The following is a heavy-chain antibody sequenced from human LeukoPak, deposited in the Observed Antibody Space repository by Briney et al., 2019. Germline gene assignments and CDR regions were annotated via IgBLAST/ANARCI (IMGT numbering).Heavy chain of an antibody. V-gene: IGHV3-7*01. J-gene: IGHJ4*02. CDR2: IKQDGSEK. CDR3: ARDLDVAVAGTLGY. CDR1: GFTFSSYW. D-gene: IGHD6-19*01. Sequence: GGSLRLSCAASGFTFSSYWMSWVRQAPGKGLEWVANIKQDGSEKYYVDSVKGRFTISRDNAKNSLYLQMNSLRAEDTAVYYCARDLDVAVAGTLGYWGQGALVTVSS.